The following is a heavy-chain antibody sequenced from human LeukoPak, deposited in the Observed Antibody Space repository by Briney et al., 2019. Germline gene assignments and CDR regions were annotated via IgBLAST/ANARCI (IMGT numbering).Heavy chain of an antibody. Sequence: PGRSLRLSCAASGXTFSSYGMHWVRQAPGKGLEWVTVISYDGSKKYYADSVKGRFTIPRDNSKNSLYLQMSSLRAEDTAVYYCAKDLVLYCGGDCYSWYSYVMDVWGQGTTVTVSS. CDR1: GXTFSSYG. CDR2: ISYDGSKK. D-gene: IGHD2-21*02. J-gene: IGHJ6*02. V-gene: IGHV3-30*18. CDR3: AKDLVLYCGGDCYSWYSYVMDV.